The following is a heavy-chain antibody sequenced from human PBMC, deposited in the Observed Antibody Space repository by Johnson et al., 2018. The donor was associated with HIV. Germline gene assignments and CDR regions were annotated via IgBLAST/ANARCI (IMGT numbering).Heavy chain of an antibody. CDR2: ISGSGGST. Sequence: VQLVESGGGLVQPGGSLRLSCAASGFTFSSYAMSWVRQAPGKGLEWVSAISGSGGSTYYADSVKGRFTISRDNSKNTLSLQMNSLRAEDTAVYYCASSGGFYGDYNIDAFDIWGQGTMVTVSS. J-gene: IGHJ3*02. CDR3: ASSGGFYGDYNIDAFDI. D-gene: IGHD4-17*01. V-gene: IGHV3-23*04. CDR1: GFTFSSYA.